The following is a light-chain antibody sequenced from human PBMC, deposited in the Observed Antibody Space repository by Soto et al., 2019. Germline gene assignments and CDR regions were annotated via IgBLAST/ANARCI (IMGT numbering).Light chain of an antibody. J-gene: IGLJ1*01. CDR1: SSDVGSYTL. CDR2: EVS. CDR3: CSYAGSSTYA. V-gene: IGLV2-23*02. Sequence: QSARAQPASVSGSPGESITISCTGTSSDVGSYTLVSWYQQHPGKAPKLMIYEVSKRPSGVSNRFSGSKSGNTASLTISGLQGEDEADYYCCSYAGSSTYAFGTGTKSPS.